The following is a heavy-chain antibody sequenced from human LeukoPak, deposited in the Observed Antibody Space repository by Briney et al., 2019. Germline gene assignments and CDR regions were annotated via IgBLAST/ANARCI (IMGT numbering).Heavy chain of an antibody. CDR1: DGSISIYY. CDR3: VRDRELTY. V-gene: IGHV4-59*01. CDR2: IYNSGSST. J-gene: IGHJ4*02. Sequence: SETLSLTCTVSDGSISIYYWNWIRQPPGKGLEWIGYIYNSGSSTIYNPSLQSRVTISVDMSKNQFSLRLSSVTAADTAVYFCVRDRELTYWGQGILVTVSS. D-gene: IGHD3-10*01.